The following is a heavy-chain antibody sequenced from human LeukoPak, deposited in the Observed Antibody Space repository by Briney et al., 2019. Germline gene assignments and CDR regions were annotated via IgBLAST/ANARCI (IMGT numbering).Heavy chain of an antibody. CDR2: ISTTGTTI. J-gene: IGHJ6*02. Sequence: PGESLRLSCAASGFTFSAYHINWVRQAPGKGLEWISYISTTGTTIHYADSVKGRFAISRDNAKSSLHLQMNSLRDEDTAVYYCARDRDPNSNYFYTMDVWGQGTTVTVSS. CDR3: ARDRDPNSNYFYTMDV. V-gene: IGHV3-48*02. D-gene: IGHD4-23*01. CDR1: GFTFSAYH.